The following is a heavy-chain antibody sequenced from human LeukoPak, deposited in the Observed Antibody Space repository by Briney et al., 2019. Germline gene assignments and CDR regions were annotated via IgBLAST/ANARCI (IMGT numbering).Heavy chain of an antibody. V-gene: IGHV4-59*10. J-gene: IGHJ4*02. CDR2: IYTSGST. CDR3: ARSYCSSTSCYLYYFDY. CDR1: GGSFSGYY. D-gene: IGHD2-2*01. Sequence: SETLSLTCAVYGGSFSGYYWSWIRQPAGKGLEWIGRIYTSGSTNYNPSLKSRVTMSVDTSKNQFSLKLSSVTAADTAVYYCARSYCSSTSCYLYYFDYWGQGTLVTVSS.